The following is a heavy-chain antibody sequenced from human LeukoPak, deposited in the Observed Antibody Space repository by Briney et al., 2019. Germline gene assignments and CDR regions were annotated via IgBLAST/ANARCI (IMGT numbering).Heavy chain of an antibody. CDR3: ARGWAVAGTRWPFDY. Sequence: ASVKVSCKASGYSFTSNYIHWVRQAPGQGLEWMGMIYPRDGSTSYAQKFQGRVTITRDTSASTAYMELSSLRSEDTAVYYCARGWAVAGTRWPFDYWGQGTLVTVSS. CDR1: GYSFTSNY. J-gene: IGHJ4*02. D-gene: IGHD6-19*01. CDR2: IYPRDGST. V-gene: IGHV1-46*01.